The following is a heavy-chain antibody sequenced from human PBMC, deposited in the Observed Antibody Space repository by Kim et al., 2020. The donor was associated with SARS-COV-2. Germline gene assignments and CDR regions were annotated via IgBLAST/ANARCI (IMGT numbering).Heavy chain of an antibody. CDR3: AKPFHEYYDSSGYLDY. D-gene: IGHD3-22*01. J-gene: IGHJ4*02. Sequence: GGSLRLSCAASGFTFSSYAMSWVRQAPGKGLEWVSAISGSGGSTYYADSVKGRFTISRDNSKNTLYLQMNSLRAEDTAVYYCAKPFHEYYDSSGYLDYWGQGTLVTVSS. V-gene: IGHV3-23*01. CDR1: GFTFSSYA. CDR2: ISGSGGST.